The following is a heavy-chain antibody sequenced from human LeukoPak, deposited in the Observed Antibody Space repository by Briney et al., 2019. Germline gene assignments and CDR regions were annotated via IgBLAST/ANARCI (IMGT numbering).Heavy chain of an antibody. CDR1: GFTFSSYG. Sequence: GRSLRLSCAASGFTFSSYGMHWIRQAPGKGLEWVAGIWYDGSNKYYADSVKGRFTNSRDNSKNTLYLQMNSLRAEDTAVYYCARETGRTRSAVWFDPWGQGTLVTVSS. J-gene: IGHJ5*02. D-gene: IGHD3/OR15-3a*01. CDR3: ARETGRTRSAVWFDP. CDR2: IWYDGSNK. V-gene: IGHV3-33*01.